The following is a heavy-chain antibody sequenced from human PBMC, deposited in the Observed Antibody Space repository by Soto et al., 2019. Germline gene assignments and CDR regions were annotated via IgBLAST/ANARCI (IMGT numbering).Heavy chain of an antibody. CDR2: IIPIRGIA. CDR3: ARDFFFGKYSSGRGDY. V-gene: IGHV1-69*08. D-gene: IGHD6-19*01. J-gene: IGHJ4*02. Sequence: QVQLVQSGAEVKKPGSSVKVSCKSSGGTFSRYTISWVRPAPGQGLEWMGRIIPIRGIAKYAQKFQGRVTITADKSTSTAYLALSSLRSEDTAVYYCARDFFFGKYSSGRGDYWGQGPLVTVSS. CDR1: GGTFSRYT.